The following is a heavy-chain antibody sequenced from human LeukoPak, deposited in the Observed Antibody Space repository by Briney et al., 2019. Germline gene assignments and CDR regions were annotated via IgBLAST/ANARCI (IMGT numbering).Heavy chain of an antibody. Sequence: SETLSLTCTVSGASVSGSAYYWGWIRQPPGKGLEWIGNIYYSGSTYYNESLESRVTISIDTSKNQFSLKLSSVTAADTAVYYCARIYYYGSGSLFDYWGQGTLVTVSS. CDR1: GASVSGSAYY. V-gene: IGHV4-39*07. CDR2: IYYSGST. D-gene: IGHD3-10*01. J-gene: IGHJ4*02. CDR3: ARIYYYGSGSLFDY.